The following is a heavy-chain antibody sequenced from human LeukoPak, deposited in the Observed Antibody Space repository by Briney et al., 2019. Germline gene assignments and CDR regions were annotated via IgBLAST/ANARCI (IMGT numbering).Heavy chain of an antibody. J-gene: IGHJ4*02. CDR1: GGSISTYY. V-gene: IGHV4-59*01. Sequence: SETLSLTCTVSGGSISTYYWSWIRQPPGKGLEWIGYIYYTGSSNYNPSLKSRVTISVDTSKSQFSLKLSSVTAADAAVYYCARGLGWNPYYFDSWGQGTLVTVSS. CDR3: ARGLGWNPYYFDS. D-gene: IGHD1-1*01. CDR2: IYYTGSS.